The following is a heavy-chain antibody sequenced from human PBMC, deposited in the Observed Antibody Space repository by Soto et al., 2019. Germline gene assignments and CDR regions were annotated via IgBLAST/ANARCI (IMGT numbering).Heavy chain of an antibody. CDR3: ARGFTAAGTLYYYGMGV. V-gene: IGHV1-69*06. D-gene: IGHD6-13*01. CDR1: GGTFSSYA. Sequence: QVQLVQSGAEVKKPGSSVKVSCKASGGTFSSYAISWVRQAPGQGLEWMGGIIPIFGTANYAQKFQGRVTITADKSTSTAYMELSSLRSEDTAVYYCARGFTAAGTLYYYGMGVWGQGTTVTVSS. J-gene: IGHJ6*02. CDR2: IIPIFGTA.